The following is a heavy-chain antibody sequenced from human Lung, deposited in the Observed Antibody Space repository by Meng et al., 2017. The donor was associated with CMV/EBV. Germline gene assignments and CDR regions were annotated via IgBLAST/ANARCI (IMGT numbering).Heavy chain of an antibody. CDR3: ARSLFDSNDPFDY. D-gene: IGHD3-22*01. Sequence: GESXKISCAASGFTFSSYTMNWVRQAPGKGLEWVSYISNSGSAKYYADSLRGRFTISRENAKNSLYLHMKILRADDTAVYYCARSLFDSNDPFDYWGQGTVVTVSS. CDR2: ISNSGSAK. J-gene: IGHJ4*02. V-gene: IGHV3-48*04. CDR1: GFTFSSYT.